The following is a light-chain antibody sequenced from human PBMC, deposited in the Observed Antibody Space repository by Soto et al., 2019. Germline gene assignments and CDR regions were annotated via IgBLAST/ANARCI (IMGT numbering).Light chain of an antibody. J-gene: IGKJ3*01. CDR1: QDISNY. CDR2: DAF. Sequence: DIQMTQSPSSLSASVGDRVTITCKASQDISNYLNWYQQKPGKAPKLLIYDAFNLETGGPSRFSGGGSGTDFTFTISSLQPEDIATYYGQHYDNLITFGPGTKVDIK. CDR3: QHYDNLIT. V-gene: IGKV1-33*01.